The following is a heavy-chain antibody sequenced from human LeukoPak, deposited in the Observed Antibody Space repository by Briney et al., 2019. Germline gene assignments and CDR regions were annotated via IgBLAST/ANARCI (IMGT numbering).Heavy chain of an antibody. CDR3: ARAVAGLYFDY. V-gene: IGHV3-53*01. CDR2: LYTDGKT. D-gene: IGHD6-19*01. Sequence: GGSLRLSCAVSGFIVSRNDMAWVRQAPGKGLQWVSVLYTDGKTFYEDSMKGRFTISRDNYKNTLNLQINNLRDDATAVYYCARAVAGLYFDYWGQGILVTVSS. CDR1: GFIVSRND. J-gene: IGHJ4*02.